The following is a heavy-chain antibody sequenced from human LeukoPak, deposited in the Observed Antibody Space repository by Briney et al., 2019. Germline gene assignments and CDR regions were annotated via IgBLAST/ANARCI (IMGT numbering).Heavy chain of an antibody. D-gene: IGHD6-19*01. CDR2: IYHSGST. V-gene: IGHV4-34*01. Sequence: PSETLSLTCAVYGGSFSGYYWSWVRQPPGKGLEWIGEIYHSGSTDYTPSLKSRVTISVERSKNQFSLKLRSVTAADTAVYYCARGPDSGWYPSSWGQGTLVTVSS. CDR1: GGSFSGYY. CDR3: ARGPDSGWYPSS. J-gene: IGHJ5*02.